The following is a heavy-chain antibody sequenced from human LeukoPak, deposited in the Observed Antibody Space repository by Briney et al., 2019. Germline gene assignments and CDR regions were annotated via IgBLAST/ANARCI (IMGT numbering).Heavy chain of an antibody. CDR1: GFTFSNAW. D-gene: IGHD3-22*01. J-gene: IGHJ4*02. V-gene: IGHV3-15*01. CDR3: THSRMTYYYASSGYYERDYFDY. Sequence: PGGSLRLTCAASGFTFSNAWMSWVRQAPGKRLEWIGRSKSKTDGGTTDYAAPVKGRFTISRDDSKNTLYLQMNSLKTEDTAVYYCTHSRMTYYYASSGYYERDYFDYWGQGTLVTVSS. CDR2: SKSKTDGGTT.